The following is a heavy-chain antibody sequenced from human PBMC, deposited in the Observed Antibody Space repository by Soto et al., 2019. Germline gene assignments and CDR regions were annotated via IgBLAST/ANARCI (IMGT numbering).Heavy chain of an antibody. CDR3: AKDGGQYSSGWYLYYYYYGMDV. V-gene: IGHV3-30*18. CDR2: ISYDGSNK. CDR1: GFTFSSYG. J-gene: IGHJ6*02. D-gene: IGHD6-19*01. Sequence: QVQLVESGGGVVQPGRSLRLSCAASGFTFSSYGMHWVRQAPGKGLEWVAVISYDGSNKYYADSVKGRFTISRDNSKNTRYLQMNSLRAEDTAVYYCAKDGGQYSSGWYLYYYYYGMDVWGQGTTVTVSS.